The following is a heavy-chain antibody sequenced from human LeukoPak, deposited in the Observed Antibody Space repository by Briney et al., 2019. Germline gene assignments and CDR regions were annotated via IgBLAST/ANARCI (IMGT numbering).Heavy chain of an antibody. CDR2: IYYSGST. J-gene: IGHJ6*02. D-gene: IGHD3-3*01. V-gene: IGHV4-59*01. CDR1: GGSISSYY. CDR3: ARDGGFLEWSVSPYGMDV. Sequence: SETLPLTCTVSGGSISSYYWSWIRQPPGKGLEWIGYIYYSGSTNYNPSLKSRVTISVDTSKNQFSLKLSSVTAADTAVYYCARDGGFLEWSVSPYGMDVWGQGTTVTVSS.